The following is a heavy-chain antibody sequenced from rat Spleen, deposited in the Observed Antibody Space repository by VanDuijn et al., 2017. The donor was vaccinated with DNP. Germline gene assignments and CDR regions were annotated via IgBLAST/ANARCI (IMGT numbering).Heavy chain of an antibody. CDR2: KNHAGGNT. CDR1: GXXXSDXX. CDR3: TTGDYDGSFYHGFDY. V-gene: IGHV5-20*01. J-gene: IGHJ2*01. Sequence: EVKLVESGGGLVQPGXXLKLSCXXXGXXXSDXXXAWXXXAPXRGLEGVAYKNHAGGNTYFGDSVKGRFTLSRDNAKSSLYLQMDSLGSDDTATYYCTTGDYDGSFYHGFDYWGQGVLVTVSS. D-gene: IGHD1-12*02.